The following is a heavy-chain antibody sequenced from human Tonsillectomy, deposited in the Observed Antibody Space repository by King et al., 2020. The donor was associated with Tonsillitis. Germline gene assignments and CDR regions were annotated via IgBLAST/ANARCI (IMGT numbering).Heavy chain of an antibody. D-gene: IGHD2-15*01. V-gene: IGHV3-7*01. CDR2: IKEDGSEK. CDR1: GFTSGTYW. CDR3: ARELGVSVMLHEEPYFDY. J-gene: IGHJ4*02. Sequence: DVQLVESGGDLVQPGGSLRLSCAASGFTSGTYWMSWVRQAPGKGLEWVASIKEDGSEKYYVDSVKGRFTISRDNAKNSLFLQMTSLRAEDTAVYYCARELGVSVMLHEEPYFDYWGLGTPVTVSS.